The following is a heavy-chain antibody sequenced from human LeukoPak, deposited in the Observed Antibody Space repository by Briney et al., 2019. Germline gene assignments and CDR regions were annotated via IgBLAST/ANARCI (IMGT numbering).Heavy chain of an antibody. V-gene: IGHV1-69*06. J-gene: IGHJ4*02. D-gene: IGHD2-15*01. CDR1: GGTFNSYA. Sequence: SVKVSCKASGGTFNSYAISWVRQAPGQGLEWMGGIIPIFGTANYAQKFQGRVTITADKSTSTAYMDLTSLRPEDTAVYYCAVPRYCSGGSCYQGFDYWGQGTLVTVSS. CDR2: IIPIFGTA. CDR3: AVPRYCSGGSCYQGFDY.